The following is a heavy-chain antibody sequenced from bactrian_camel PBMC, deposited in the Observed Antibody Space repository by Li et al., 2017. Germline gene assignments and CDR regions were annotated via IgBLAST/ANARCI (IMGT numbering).Heavy chain of an antibody. CDR2: ISPDVKE. CDR3: AARRHGECYFWANNWSRATWYDH. V-gene: IGHV3S53*01. CDR1: RGFDDADAE. Sequence: QVQLVESGGGSVQIGGSLTLACAASRGFDDADAEWGWFRQAPGAQCEMVASISPDVKEYYSDSVKGRFTLSKDGDKDTKYLQMNSLKPDDTAMYYCAARRHGECYFWANNWSRATWYDHWGQGTQVTFS. D-gene: IGHD8*01. J-gene: IGHJ4*01.